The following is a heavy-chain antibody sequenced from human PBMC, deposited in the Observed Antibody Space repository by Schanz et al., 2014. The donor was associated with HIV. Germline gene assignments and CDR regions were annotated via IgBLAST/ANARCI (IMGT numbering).Heavy chain of an antibody. J-gene: IGHJ4*02. CDR2: INPSSGGT. V-gene: IGHV1-2*02. D-gene: IGHD3-10*01. CDR1: GSTFPDLD. Sequence: QVRLAQSGAEVKRPGASVTVSCMAVGSTFPDLDINWVRQAAGQGLEWMAWINPSSGGTNYAQKFQGRVTMTRDTSISTAYMELRRLRSDDTAVYYCARDQNVISMVRGVMGGVDYWGQGTLVTVSS. CDR3: ARDQNVISMVRGVMGGVDY.